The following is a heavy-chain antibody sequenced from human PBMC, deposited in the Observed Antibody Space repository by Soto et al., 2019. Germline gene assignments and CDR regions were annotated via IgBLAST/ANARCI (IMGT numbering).Heavy chain of an antibody. CDR2: IIPIFGTA. J-gene: IGHJ1*01. V-gene: IGHV1-69*13. CDR3: ARGKRAKDRISNWYFQH. Sequence: ASVKVSCKASVGTFSSYAISWVRRAPGQGLEWMGGIIPIFGTANYAQKFQGRVTITAEEYTSTAYMELTSLRPEDTAADYCARGKRAKDRISNWYFQHWGRGTLVTVSS. D-gene: IGHD1-1*01. CDR1: VGTFSSYA.